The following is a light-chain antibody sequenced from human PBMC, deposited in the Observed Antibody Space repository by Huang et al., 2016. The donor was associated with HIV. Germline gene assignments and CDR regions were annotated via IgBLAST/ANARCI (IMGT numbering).Light chain of an antibody. Sequence: IVLTQSPATLSVSPAERATLSCRAGRSISSSLAWYQQKPGQAPRLLIFGASTRATGIPDRFSGSGSGTEFTLTVSSLQSEDFAVYYCQQYYDWPPLTFGGGTKVEIK. CDR1: RSISSS. CDR2: GAS. J-gene: IGKJ4*01. V-gene: IGKV3-15*01. CDR3: QQYYDWPPLT.